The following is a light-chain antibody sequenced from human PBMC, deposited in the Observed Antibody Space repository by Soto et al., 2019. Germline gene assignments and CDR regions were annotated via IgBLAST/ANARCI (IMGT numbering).Light chain of an antibody. CDR3: QQYNSYWT. J-gene: IGKJ1*01. V-gene: IGKV1-5*01. CDR2: DAS. Sequence: DIQMAQSPSTLSASVGDRVTITCLSSQSISSWLAWYQQKPGKAPKLLICDASTLESGVPSRFSGRGSGTEFTLTIRSLQPDDFATYYCQQYNSYWTFGQGTKVDI. CDR1: QSISSW.